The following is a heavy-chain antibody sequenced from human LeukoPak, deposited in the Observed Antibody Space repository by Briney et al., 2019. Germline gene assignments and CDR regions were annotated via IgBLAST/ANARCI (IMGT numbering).Heavy chain of an antibody. V-gene: IGHV4-39*07. CDR1: GGSISSSSYY. Sequence: SETLSHTCTVSGGSISSSSYYWGWIRQPPGKGLEWIGSIYYSGSTYYNPSLKSRVTISADTSKNQFSLKLSSVTAADTAVYYCARDTVFGYSDAFDIWGQGTMVTVSS. J-gene: IGHJ3*02. D-gene: IGHD4-11*01. CDR2: IYYSGST. CDR3: ARDTVFGYSDAFDI.